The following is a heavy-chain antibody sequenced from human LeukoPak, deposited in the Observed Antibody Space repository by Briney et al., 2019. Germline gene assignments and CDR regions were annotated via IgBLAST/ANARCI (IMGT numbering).Heavy chain of an antibody. CDR1: GFTFSSYA. CDR2: TKNKTNRGTT. J-gene: IGHJ3*02. V-gene: IGHV3-49*04. Sequence: GGSLRLSCAASGFTFSSYAMSWVRQAPGKGLEWVGFTKNKTNRGTTEYAASVKGRSTISRDDSKSIAYLQMNSLKTEDTAVYYYTRDIWSGYSKLTRVDIWGQGTMVTVSS. CDR3: TRDIWSGYSKLTRVDI. D-gene: IGHD3-3*01.